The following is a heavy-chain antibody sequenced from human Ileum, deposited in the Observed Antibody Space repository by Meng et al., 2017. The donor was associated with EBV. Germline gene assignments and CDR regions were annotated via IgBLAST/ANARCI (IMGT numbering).Heavy chain of an antibody. J-gene: IGHJ4*02. CDR3: ARGNKVSDRGFDY. CDR2: INHSGST. Sequence: QVQVQQGGAGLLQPEHTLSLTCAVYGGSFSGYYWSWIRQPPGKGLEWIGEINHSGSTNYNPSLKSRVTISVDTSKNQFSLKLSSVTAADTAVYYCARGNKVSDRGFDYWGQGTLVTVSS. D-gene: IGHD3-10*01. V-gene: IGHV4-34*01. CDR1: GGSFSGYY.